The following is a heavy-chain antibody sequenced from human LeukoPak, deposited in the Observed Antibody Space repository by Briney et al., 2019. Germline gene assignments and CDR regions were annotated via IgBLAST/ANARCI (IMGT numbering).Heavy chain of an antibody. D-gene: IGHD2-2*01. V-gene: IGHV3-23*01. Sequence: GGSLRLSCAISGFTFSSYALNWVRQAPGKGLEWVSSISGSGYGTYYADSVKGRFTISRDNSKKMLYLQMNSLRAEDTAVYYCAKDIYCSSTSCSPFDYWGQGTLVTVSS. CDR2: ISGSGYGT. CDR1: GFTFSSYA. J-gene: IGHJ4*02. CDR3: AKDIYCSSTSCSPFDY.